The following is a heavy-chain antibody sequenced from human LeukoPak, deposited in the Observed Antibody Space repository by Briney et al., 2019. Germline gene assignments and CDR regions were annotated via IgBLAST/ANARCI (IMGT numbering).Heavy chain of an antibody. CDR1: GFTFANYV. CDR2: TSPDEGLK. J-gene: IGHJ3*02. V-gene: IGHV3-30*04. Sequence: PGGSLRLSCAASGFTFANYVTHWVRQAPGKGLEWVAVTSPDEGLKFYGDSVKGRFTISRDNSKNTLYLQMNSLRAEDTAVYYCAREPGAPPAGFDAFDIWGQGTMVTVSS. CDR3: AREPGAPPAGFDAFDI.